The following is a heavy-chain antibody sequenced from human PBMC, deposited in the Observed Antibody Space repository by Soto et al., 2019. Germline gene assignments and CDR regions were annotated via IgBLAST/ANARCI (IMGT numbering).Heavy chain of an antibody. CDR1: GGSISSGDYY. Sequence: SETLSLTCTVSGGSISSGDYYWSWIRQPPGKGLEWIGSIYYRGSTYYNPTLKSRVTISVDTSKNQFSLKLSSVTAADTAVYYCARTDYDSSGYYATLFDYWGQGTLVTVSS. D-gene: IGHD3-22*01. CDR2: IYYRGST. J-gene: IGHJ4*02. V-gene: IGHV4-30-4*01. CDR3: ARTDYDSSGYYATLFDY.